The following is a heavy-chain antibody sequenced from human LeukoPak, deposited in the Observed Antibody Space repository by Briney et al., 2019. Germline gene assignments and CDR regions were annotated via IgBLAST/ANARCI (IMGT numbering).Heavy chain of an antibody. Sequence: SETLSLTCTVSGGSISSYYWSWIRQPAGKGLEWIGRIYTSGSTNYNPSLKSRVTISVDTSKNQFSLKLSSVTAADTAVYYCARDPNYYDSSGYPPYDYWGQGTLVTVSS. J-gene: IGHJ4*02. CDR2: IYTSGST. D-gene: IGHD3-22*01. CDR1: GGSISSYY. CDR3: ARDPNYYDSSGYPPYDY. V-gene: IGHV4-4*07.